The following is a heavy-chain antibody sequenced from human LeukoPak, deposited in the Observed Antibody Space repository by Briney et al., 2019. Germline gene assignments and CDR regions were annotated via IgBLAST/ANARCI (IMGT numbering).Heavy chain of an antibody. CDR2: ISSSSTYV. D-gene: IGHD5-24*01. CDR1: GFPFSSYG. CDR3: ARGRQMATIRHDAFDI. Sequence: GGSLRLSCAASGFPFSSYGMNWVRQAPGKGLEWVSSISSSSTYVYYADSVRGRFTISRDNAKNSLFLQMNSLRAEDTAVYYCARGRQMATIRHDAFDIWGQGTMVTVSS. J-gene: IGHJ3*02. V-gene: IGHV3-21*01.